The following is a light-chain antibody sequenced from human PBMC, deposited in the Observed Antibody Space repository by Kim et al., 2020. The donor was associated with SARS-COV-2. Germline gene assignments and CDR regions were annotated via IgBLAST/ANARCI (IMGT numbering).Light chain of an antibody. CDR2: AAS. V-gene: IGKV1-9*01. Sequence: IQLSQSPSSLSASVGDRVTITCRASQGISSYLAWYQQKPGRAPKLLIYAASTLQSGVTSRFSGSESGTDFSLTISSLQPEDCATYYCQQLKSYPLTFGGGTKVDIK. CDR1: QGISSY. CDR3: QQLKSYPLT. J-gene: IGKJ4*01.